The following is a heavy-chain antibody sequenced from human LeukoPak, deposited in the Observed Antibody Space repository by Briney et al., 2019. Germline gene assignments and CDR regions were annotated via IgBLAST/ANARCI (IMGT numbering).Heavy chain of an antibody. CDR2: ISSSTSYT. Sequence: GGSLRLSCAASGFIFSDYYMSWIRQAPGKGLEWVSYISSSTSYTNYADSVKGRFTISRDNAKNSLYLQMSSLRAEDTAVYYCARQYWSSTSCYGYFDYWGQGTLVTVSS. CDR1: GFIFSDYY. J-gene: IGHJ4*02. CDR3: ARQYWSSTSCYGYFDY. V-gene: IGHV3-11*06. D-gene: IGHD2-2*01.